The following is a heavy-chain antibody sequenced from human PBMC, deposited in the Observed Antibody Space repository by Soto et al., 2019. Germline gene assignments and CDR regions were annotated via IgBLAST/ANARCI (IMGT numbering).Heavy chain of an antibody. CDR3: ARSGDCTGHSCHLRGPFDY. CDR1: GFPFSMYA. Sequence: EVQLLESGGGLVQPGGSLRLSCAASGFPFSMYAMTWVRQAPGKGLEWVSAISGSVDSTYYADSVKGRFTISRDNSKKTVYLEMNSLRVEDTAVYHCARSGDCTGHSCHLRGPFDYWGQGTLVTVSS. D-gene: IGHD2-8*02. V-gene: IGHV3-23*01. J-gene: IGHJ4*02. CDR2: ISGSVDST.